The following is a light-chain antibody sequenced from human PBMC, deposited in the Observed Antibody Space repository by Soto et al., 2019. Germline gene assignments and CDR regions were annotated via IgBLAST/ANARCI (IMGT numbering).Light chain of an antibody. CDR2: GAS. V-gene: IGKV3-20*01. CDR1: QSVSGSY. Sequence: EIVLTQSPGTLSLSPGERATLSCRASQSVSGSYLAWYQQKPGQAPRLLIYGASSRATGIPDRFSGSGSGTDFTLTINRLEPEDFAVYYCQQTGRTFGPGTKVDIK. CDR3: QQTGRT. J-gene: IGKJ2*01.